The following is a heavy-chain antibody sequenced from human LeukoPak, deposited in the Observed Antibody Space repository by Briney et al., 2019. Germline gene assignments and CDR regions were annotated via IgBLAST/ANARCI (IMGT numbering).Heavy chain of an antibody. CDR1: GFTLSNYG. CDR2: IRYDGNKK. J-gene: IGHJ3*02. V-gene: IGHV3-30*02. CDR3: AKVAEYGDNDAFDI. D-gene: IGHD4-17*01. Sequence: GGSLRLSCAASGFTLSNYGMHWARQAAGKGLEWVAFIRYDGNKKYYVDSGKGRFTVSRDNSKNTLYLQLNSLRAEDTAVYYCAKVAEYGDNDAFDIWGQGTMVTVSS.